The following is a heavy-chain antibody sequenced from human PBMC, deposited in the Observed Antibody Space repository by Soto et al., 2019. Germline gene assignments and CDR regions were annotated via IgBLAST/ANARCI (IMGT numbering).Heavy chain of an antibody. D-gene: IGHD2-2*01. CDR2: INAGNGNT. V-gene: IGHV1-3*01. J-gene: IGHJ6*02. CDR3: AREGLVLVPTTVNSDYYYYAMDV. CDR1: GYTFTSYA. Sequence: GASVKVSCKASGYTFTSYAMHWVRQAPGQRLEWMGWINAGNGNTKYSQKFQGRVTITRDTSASTAYMELSSLRSEDTAVYYCAREGLVLVPTTVNSDYYYYAMDVWGQGTKVTVSS.